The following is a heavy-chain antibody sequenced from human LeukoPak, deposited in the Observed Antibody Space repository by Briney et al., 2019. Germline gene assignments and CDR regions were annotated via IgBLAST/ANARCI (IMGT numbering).Heavy chain of an antibody. D-gene: IGHD2-2*01. CDR1: EFTFKNYW. CDR2: VNHGESEK. Sequence: GGSLRLSCAASEFTFKNYWMTWVRQAPGKGLEWVANVNHGESEKYYVDSGKGRFTISRDNAENSLYLQMNSLRAEDTAVYYCARDLREPAVSYYMDVWGKGTTVTVSS. J-gene: IGHJ6*03. CDR3: ARDLREPAVSYYMDV. V-gene: IGHV3-7*01.